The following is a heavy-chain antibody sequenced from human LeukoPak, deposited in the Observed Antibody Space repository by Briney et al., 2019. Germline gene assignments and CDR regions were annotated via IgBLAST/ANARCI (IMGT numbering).Heavy chain of an antibody. D-gene: IGHD3-22*01. J-gene: IGHJ4*02. CDR2: IIPIFGTA. V-gene: IGHV1-69*13. CDR3: ARDPYYYDSSGYYLATRPYYLDY. Sequence: ASVKVSCKASGGTFSSYAISWVRQAPGQGLEWMGGIIPIFGTANYAQKFQGRVTITADESTSTAYMELSSLRSEDTAVYYCARDPYYYDSSGYYLATRPYYLDYWGQGTLVTVSS. CDR1: GGTFSSYA.